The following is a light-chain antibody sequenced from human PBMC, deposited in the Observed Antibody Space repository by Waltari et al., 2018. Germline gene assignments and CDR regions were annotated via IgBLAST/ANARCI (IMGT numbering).Light chain of an antibody. J-gene: IGLJ1*01. CDR3: CSYVSNTYV. CDR2: EGT. V-gene: IGLV2-23*01. Sequence: QSVLTQPASVSGSPGQSITISCTGTTTDSWTYNLVSWYQQHPGKAPKLIIFEGTKRPSGVANRVVASKSGNTASLTISGLQADDEADYHCCSYVSNTYVFGTGTKVTVL. CDR1: TTDSWTYNL.